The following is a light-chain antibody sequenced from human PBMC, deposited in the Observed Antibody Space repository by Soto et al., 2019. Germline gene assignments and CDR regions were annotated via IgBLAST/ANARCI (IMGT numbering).Light chain of an antibody. Sequence: QSALTQPASVSGSPGQSITISCTGTSSDVGSYNLVSWYQQYPGKAPKLLIYESSKRPSGVSNRFSASKSGNTASLTISGLQAEDEADYYCCSYAGSSTVVFGGGTKRTVL. J-gene: IGLJ2*01. CDR1: SSDVGSYNL. V-gene: IGLV2-23*01. CDR3: CSYAGSSTVV. CDR2: ESS.